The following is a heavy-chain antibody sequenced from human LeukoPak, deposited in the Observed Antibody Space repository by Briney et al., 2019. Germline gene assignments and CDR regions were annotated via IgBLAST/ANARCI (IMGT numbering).Heavy chain of an antibody. CDR3: AKGQIAVAAPDAFDI. Sequence: GGSLRLSCAASGFTFSNNRMSWVRHAPGKGLEWVSVIYSDGTAYYADSVKGRFTISRDNAKNSLYLQLNSLRAEDTAVYYCAKGQIAVAAPDAFDIWGQGTMVTVSS. J-gene: IGHJ3*02. CDR1: GFTFSNNR. V-gene: IGHV3-53*05. D-gene: IGHD6-19*01. CDR2: IYSDGTA.